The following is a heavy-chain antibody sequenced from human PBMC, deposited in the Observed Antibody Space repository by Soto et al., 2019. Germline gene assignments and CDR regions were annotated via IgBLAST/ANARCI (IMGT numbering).Heavy chain of an antibody. J-gene: IGHJ4*02. Sequence: QVHLVQSGGGVVQPGRSLRLSCAASGFSFNNFGMHWVRQAPGKGLEWVGGIMPFIGTTNYAQKFRGRVTITADESTSTVYMELSSLRSEDTAVYYCARGGYSSSWRFDYWGQGTLVSVSS. D-gene: IGHD6-13*01. CDR1: GFSFNNFG. CDR3: ARGGYSSSWRFDY. V-gene: IGHV1-69*01. CDR2: IMPFIGTT.